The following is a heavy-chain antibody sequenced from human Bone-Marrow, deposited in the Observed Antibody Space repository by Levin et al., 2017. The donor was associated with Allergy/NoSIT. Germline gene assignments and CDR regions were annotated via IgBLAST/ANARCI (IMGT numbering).Heavy chain of an antibody. CDR3: ASRKAAAPNWFDP. J-gene: IGHJ5*01. CDR1: GDSVRSVYYY. V-gene: IGHV4-39*02. Sequence: PSETLSLTCTVSGDSVRSVYYYWAWLRQPPGKGLEWIGNIYYGGNTYYNPSLKDRATISIDTSKNLFSLRLTSVIAADTAVYYCASRKAAAPNWFDPWGQGTLVTVSS. CDR2: IYYGGNT. D-gene: IGHD2-15*01.